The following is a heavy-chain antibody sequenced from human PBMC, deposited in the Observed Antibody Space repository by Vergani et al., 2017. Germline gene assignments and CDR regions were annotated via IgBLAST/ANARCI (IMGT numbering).Heavy chain of an antibody. J-gene: IGHJ3*02. Sequence: EVQLVESGGGLVQPGRSLRLSCAASGFTVSSNYMSWVRQAPGKGLEWVSGINWNGGSTGYADSVKGRFTISRDNAKNSLYLQMNSLRAEDTALYYCARDGIAATHGAFDIWGQGTMVTVSS. CDR3: ARDGIAATHGAFDI. D-gene: IGHD6-13*01. CDR1: GFTVSSNY. CDR2: INWNGGST. V-gene: IGHV3-20*04.